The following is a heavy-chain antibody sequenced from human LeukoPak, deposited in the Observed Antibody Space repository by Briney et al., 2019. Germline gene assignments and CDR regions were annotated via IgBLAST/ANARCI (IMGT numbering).Heavy chain of an antibody. CDR1: GVTFSSYS. J-gene: IGHJ4*02. V-gene: IGHV3-21*01. CDR2: ISSSSSYI. D-gene: IGHD1-26*01. CDR3: ARDVWGDY. Sequence: GGSLRLSCAASGVTFSSYSMNWVRQAPGKGLEWVSSISSSSSYIYYADSVRGRFTISRDNATNSLYLQMNSLRAEDTAVYYCARDVWGDYWGQGTLVTVSS.